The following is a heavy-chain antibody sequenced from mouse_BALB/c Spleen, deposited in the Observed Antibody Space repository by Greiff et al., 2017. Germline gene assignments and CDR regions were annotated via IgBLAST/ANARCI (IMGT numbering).Heavy chain of an antibody. CDR3: ARHGYYYGSSYFDY. Sequence: EVQLVESGGGLVKPGGSLKLSCAASGFTFSSYAMYWVRQTPEKRLEWVATISSGGSYTYYPDSVKGRFTISRDNAKNTLYLQMSSLRSEDTAMYYCARHGYYYGSSYFDYWGQGTTLTVSS. CDR1: GFTFSSYA. J-gene: IGHJ2*01. V-gene: IGHV5-9-3*01. D-gene: IGHD1-1*01. CDR2: ISSGGSYT.